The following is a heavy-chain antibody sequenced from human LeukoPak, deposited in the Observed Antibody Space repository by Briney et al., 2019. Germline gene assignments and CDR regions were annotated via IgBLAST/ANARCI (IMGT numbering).Heavy chain of an antibody. J-gene: IGHJ6*03. CDR1: GGSFSGYY. CDR2: INHSGST. D-gene: IGHD2-2*01. V-gene: IGHV4-34*01. CDR3: ARATGYCSSTSCHGFSYYYYMDV. Sequence: PSETLSLTCAVYGGSFSGYYWSWIRQPPGKGLEWIGEINHSGSTNYNPSLKSRVTISVDTSKNQFSLKLSSVTAADTAVYYCARATGYCSSTSCHGFSYYYYMDVWGKGTTVTVSS.